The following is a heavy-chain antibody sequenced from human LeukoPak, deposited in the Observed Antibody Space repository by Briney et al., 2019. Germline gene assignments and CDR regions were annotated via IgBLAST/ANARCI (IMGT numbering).Heavy chain of an antibody. CDR2: INHSGST. CDR1: GGSFSGYY. V-gene: IGHV4-34*01. Sequence: SETLSLTCAVYGGSFSGYYWSWIRQPPGKGLEWIGEINHSGSTNYNPSLKSRVTISVDTSKNQFSLKLSSATAADTAVYYCARGIYGDYLDPWGQGTLVTVSS. D-gene: IGHD4-17*01. CDR3: ARGIYGDYLDP. J-gene: IGHJ5*02.